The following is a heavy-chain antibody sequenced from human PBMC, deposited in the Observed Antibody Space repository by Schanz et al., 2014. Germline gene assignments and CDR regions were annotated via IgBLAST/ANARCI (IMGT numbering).Heavy chain of an antibody. Sequence: QVQLQESGPGLVKPSQTLSLTCSVSGGSISSGSYYWNWIRQPAGKGLEWIGRVYTSGSTNYNPSLKSRSPIPLATAKNQSPRKRRSVSAADTAVYYCARGGARRFPVVPDAIQGLRGHYYYYYLDVWGKGTTVTVSS. V-gene: IGHV4-61*02. CDR2: VYTSGST. CDR1: GGSISSGSYY. CDR3: ARGGARRFPVVPDAIQGLRGHYYYYYLDV. J-gene: IGHJ6*03. D-gene: IGHD2-2*02.